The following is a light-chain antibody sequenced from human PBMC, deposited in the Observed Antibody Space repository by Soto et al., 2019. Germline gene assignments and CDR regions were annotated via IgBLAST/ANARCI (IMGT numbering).Light chain of an antibody. V-gene: IGKV3-20*01. CDR1: QSISISY. CDR3: QQYGSSCT. J-gene: IGKJ5*01. CDR2: HAS. Sequence: EIVLTQSPGTLSLSPGERATLSRRASQSISISYLAWYQQKPGQAPRLLIYHASIRAAGIPDRFSGSGSGTDFTLTISRLEPEDFAVYYCQQYGSSCTFGQGTRLEI.